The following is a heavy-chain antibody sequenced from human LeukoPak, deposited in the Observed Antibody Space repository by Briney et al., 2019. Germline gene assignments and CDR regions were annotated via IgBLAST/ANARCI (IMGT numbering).Heavy chain of an antibody. CDR3: ARDSRWRGSGWYYFDY. V-gene: IGHV3-30*04. CDR1: GFAFGRYT. CDR2: TSYDGRNR. D-gene: IGHD6-19*01. Sequence: PGGSLRLSCAASGFAFGRYTMHWVRQAPGKGLEWVAVTSYDGRNRYYADSVKGRFTISRDNSNNTLYLQMNSLRTEDTAMYYCARDSRWRGSGWYYFDYWGQGTLVTVSS. J-gene: IGHJ4*02.